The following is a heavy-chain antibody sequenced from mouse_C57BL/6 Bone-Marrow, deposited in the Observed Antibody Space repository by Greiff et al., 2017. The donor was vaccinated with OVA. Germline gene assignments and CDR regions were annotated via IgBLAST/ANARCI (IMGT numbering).Heavy chain of an antibody. Sequence: VQLQQSVAELVRPGASVKLSCTASGFTIKNTYMHWVKQRPEQGLEWIGRIDPANGNTKYAPKFQGKATITADTSSNTAYLQLSSLTSEDTAIYYCARYYYYGSRRNAMDYWGQGTSVTVSS. J-gene: IGHJ4*01. V-gene: IGHV14-3*01. CDR2: IDPANGNT. D-gene: IGHD1-1*01. CDR1: GFTIKNTY. CDR3: ARYYYYGSRRNAMDY.